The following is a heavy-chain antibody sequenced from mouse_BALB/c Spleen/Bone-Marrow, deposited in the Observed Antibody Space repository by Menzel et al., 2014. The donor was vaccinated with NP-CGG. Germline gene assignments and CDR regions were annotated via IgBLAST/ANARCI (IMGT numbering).Heavy chain of an antibody. V-gene: IGHV3-1*02. Sequence: VQLKQSGPDLVKPSQSLSLTCTVTGYSTTSGYSWHWIRQFPGNKLEWMGYIHYSGSTNYNPSLKSRISITRDTSKNQFFLQLNSVTTEDTATYYCARSRRQLGLPFDYWGQGTTLTVSS. CDR3: ARSRRQLGLPFDY. D-gene: IGHD3-2*01. CDR2: IHYSGST. J-gene: IGHJ2*01. CDR1: GYSTTSGYS.